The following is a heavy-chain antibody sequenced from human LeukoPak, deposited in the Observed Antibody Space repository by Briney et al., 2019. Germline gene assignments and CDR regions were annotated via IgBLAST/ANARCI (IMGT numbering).Heavy chain of an antibody. CDR1: GGSINNYY. Sequence: PSETLSLTCTVSGGSINNYYWSWIRQPPGNGLEWIGYISYSGSASYNPSLQSRVTISVDTSKNEFSLKLSSVTAADTAVYYCARDTAYTDYWGQGALVTVSS. J-gene: IGHJ4*02. V-gene: IGHV4-59*01. D-gene: IGHD4-11*01. CDR2: ISYSGSA. CDR3: ARDTAYTDY.